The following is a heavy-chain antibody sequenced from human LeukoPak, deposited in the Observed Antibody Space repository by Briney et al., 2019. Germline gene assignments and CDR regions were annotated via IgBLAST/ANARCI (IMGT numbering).Heavy chain of an antibody. V-gene: IGHV1-69*05. CDR3: ASPDYYGSGSYYNPRYCYMDV. J-gene: IGHJ6*03. CDR2: IIPIFGTA. D-gene: IGHD3-10*01. Sequence: ASVKVSCKASGGAFSSYAISWVRQAPGQGLEWMGGIIPIFGTASYAQKFQGRVTITTDESTSTAYMELSSLRSEDTAVYYCASPDYYGSGSYYNPRYCYMDVWGKGTTVTVSS. CDR1: GGAFSSYA.